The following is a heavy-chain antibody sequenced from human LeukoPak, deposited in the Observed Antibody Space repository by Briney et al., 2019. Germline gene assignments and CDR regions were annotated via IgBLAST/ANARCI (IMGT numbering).Heavy chain of an antibody. CDR1: GYTFTGYY. V-gene: IGHV1-2*02. D-gene: IGHD2-2*01. J-gene: IGHJ4*02. CDR3: AREKGRIVVVPAAIKVFGY. CDR2: INPNSGGT. Sequence: ASVKVSCKASGYTFTGYYMHWVRQAPGQGLEWMGWINPNSGGTNYAQKFQGRVTMTRDTSISTAYMELSRLRSDDTAVYYCAREKGRIVVVPAAIKVFGYWGQGTLATVSS.